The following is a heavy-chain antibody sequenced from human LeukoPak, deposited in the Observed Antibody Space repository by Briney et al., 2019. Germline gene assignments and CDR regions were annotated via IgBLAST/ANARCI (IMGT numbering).Heavy chain of an antibody. V-gene: IGHV1-69*13. J-gene: IGHJ4*02. CDR1: GGTFSSYA. CDR2: IIPIFGTA. Sequence: GASVKVSCKASGGTFSSYAISWVRQAPGQGLEWMGGIIPIFGTANYAQKFQGRVTITADESTSTAYMELSGLRSEDTAVYYCASRVGTTWIQLWLPLDYWGQGTLVTVSS. CDR3: ASRVGTTWIQLWLPLDY. D-gene: IGHD5-18*01.